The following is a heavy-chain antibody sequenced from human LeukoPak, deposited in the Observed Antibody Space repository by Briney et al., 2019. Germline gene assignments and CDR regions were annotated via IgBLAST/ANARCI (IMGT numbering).Heavy chain of an antibody. CDR2: INHSGST. J-gene: IGHJ4*02. CDR3: ARQGRGSYRRDFDY. D-gene: IGHD1-26*01. CDR1: GGSFSGYY. V-gene: IGHV4-34*01. Sequence: SETLSLTCAVYGGSFSGYYWSWIRQPPGKGLEWIGEINHSGSTNYNPSLKSRVTISVDTSKNQFSLKLSSVTAADTAVYYCARQGRGSYRRDFDYWGQGTLVTVSS.